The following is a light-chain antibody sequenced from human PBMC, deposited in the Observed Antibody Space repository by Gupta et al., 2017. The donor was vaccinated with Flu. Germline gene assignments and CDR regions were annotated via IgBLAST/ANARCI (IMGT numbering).Light chain of an antibody. Sequence: SYVLAQPPSVSVAPGQTARITCGGDKIERISVYWYQQKSGQVPVLVLYDDSDRPSGIPDRFSGSNSGNTATLTISRVEAGDEADYYCQVCDGGSDHAVFGGGTKLTVL. CDR3: QVCDGGSDHAV. CDR2: DDS. V-gene: IGLV3-21*02. J-gene: IGLJ2*01. CDR1: KIERIS.